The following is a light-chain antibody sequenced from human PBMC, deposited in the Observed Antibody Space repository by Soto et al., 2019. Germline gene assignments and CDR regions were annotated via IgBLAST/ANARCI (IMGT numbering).Light chain of an antibody. V-gene: IGLV2-14*01. CDR1: SSDVGGYNY. CDR3: SSSTSSSSYV. Sequence: ALTQPASVSGSPGQSITISCTGTSSDVGGYNYVSWYQQHPGKAPKLMIYDVSNRPSGVSNRFSGSKSGNTASLTISGLQAEDEADYYCSSSTSSSSYVFGTGTKVTDL. J-gene: IGLJ1*01. CDR2: DVS.